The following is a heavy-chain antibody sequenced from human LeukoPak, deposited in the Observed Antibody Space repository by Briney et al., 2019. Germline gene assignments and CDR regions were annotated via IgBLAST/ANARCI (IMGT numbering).Heavy chain of an antibody. J-gene: IGHJ4*02. V-gene: IGHV3-7*03. CDR3: AKRRTLYVWGSPDDY. CDR2: IKQDESEK. CDR1: GFTFSNYW. D-gene: IGHD3-16*01. Sequence: PGGSLRLSCVFSGFTFSNYWMSWVRQAPGKGLEWVANIKQDESEKHYVDSVKGRFTISRDNAKNSLYLQMNSLRAEDTAVYYCAKRRTLYVWGSPDDYWGQGTLVTVSS.